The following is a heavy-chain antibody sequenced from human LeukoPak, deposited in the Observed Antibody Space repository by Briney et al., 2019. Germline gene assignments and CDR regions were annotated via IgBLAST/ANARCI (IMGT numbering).Heavy chain of an antibody. Sequence: SETLSLTCTVSGGSISSYYWSWIRQPPGKGLEWIGYIYYSGSTNYNPSLKSRVTISVDTSKNQFSLKLSSVTAADTAVYYCARDLGVVAATPEENWLDPWGQGTLVTVSS. D-gene: IGHD2-15*01. CDR3: ARDLGVVAATPEENWLDP. CDR1: GGSISSYY. CDR2: IYYSGST. J-gene: IGHJ5*02. V-gene: IGHV4-59*01.